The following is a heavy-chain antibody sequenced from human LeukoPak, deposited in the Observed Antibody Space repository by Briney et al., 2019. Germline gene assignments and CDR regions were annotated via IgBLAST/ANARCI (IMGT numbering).Heavy chain of an antibody. Sequence: ASVKVSSKASVYTVTSYGISWVRQAPRHGLEGMGWFSASNVNTEYAKKLQGRVTMTSDTSTSTTNMQLRSLRSDDTAVYYCARDDDSSALTRHWGQGTLVTVSS. CDR1: VYTVTSYG. J-gene: IGHJ4*02. V-gene: IGHV1-18*01. D-gene: IGHD3-22*01. CDR3: ARDDDSSALTRH. CDR2: FSASNVNT.